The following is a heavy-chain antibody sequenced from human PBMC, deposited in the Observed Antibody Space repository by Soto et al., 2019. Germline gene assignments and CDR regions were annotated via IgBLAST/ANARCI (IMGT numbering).Heavy chain of an antibody. CDR2: IYSGGST. J-gene: IGHJ1*01. D-gene: IGHD3-22*01. CDR3: ARDAESSGRLEYFQH. V-gene: IGHV3-53*01. Sequence: PGGSLRLSCAASGFTVSSNYMSWVRQAPGKGLEWVSVIYSGGSTYYADSVKGRFTISRDNSKNTLYLQMNSLRAEDTAVYYCARDAESSGRLEYFQHWGQGTLVTVSS. CDR1: GFTVSSNY.